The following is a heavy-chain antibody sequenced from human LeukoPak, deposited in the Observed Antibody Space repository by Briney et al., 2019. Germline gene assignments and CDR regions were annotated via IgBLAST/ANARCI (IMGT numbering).Heavy chain of an antibody. V-gene: IGHV3-21*01. D-gene: IGHD3-22*01. CDR1: GFTFSSYS. J-gene: IGHJ3*01. CDR2: ISSSISYI. CDR3: ARDSQYYYDSSGYKF. Sequence: PGGSLRLSCAASGFTFSSYSMNWVRQAPGKGLEWVSSISSSISYIYYADSVKGRFTISRDNAENSLYLQMNSLRAEDTAVYYCARDSQYYYDSSGYKFWGQGTMVTVSS.